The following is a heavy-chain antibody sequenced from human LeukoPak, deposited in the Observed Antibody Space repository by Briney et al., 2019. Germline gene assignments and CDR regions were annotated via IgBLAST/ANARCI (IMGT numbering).Heavy chain of an antibody. Sequence: GGSLRLSCAASGFTFSSYAMSWVRQAPGKGLEWVSAISGSGGSTYYADSVKGRFTISRDNSKNTLYLQMNSLRAEDTAVYYCAKDQDYYDFRSGYYKAGASWFDPWGQGTLVTVSS. CDR3: AKDQDYYDFRSGYYKAGASWFDP. J-gene: IGHJ5*02. D-gene: IGHD3-3*01. CDR1: GFTFSSYA. V-gene: IGHV3-23*01. CDR2: ISGSGGST.